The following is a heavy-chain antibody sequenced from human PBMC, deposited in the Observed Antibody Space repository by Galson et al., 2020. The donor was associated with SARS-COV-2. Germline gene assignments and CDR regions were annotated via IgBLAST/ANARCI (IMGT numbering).Heavy chain of an antibody. Sequence: GGSLRLSCAASGFSFSSYWMSWVRQAPGKGLEWVATIREDGSEKYYVDSVKGRFSISRDNAKNSLSLQMNSLSSDDTAVYYCTGAVIPDYWGQGTLVTVSS. CDR2: IREDGSEK. D-gene: IGHD3-16*02. J-gene: IGHJ4*02. CDR1: GFSFSSYW. V-gene: IGHV3-7*03. CDR3: TGAVIPDY.